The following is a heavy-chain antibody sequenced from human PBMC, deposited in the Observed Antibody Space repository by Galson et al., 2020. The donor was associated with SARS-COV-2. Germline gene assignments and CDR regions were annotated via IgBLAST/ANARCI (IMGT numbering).Heavy chain of an antibody. CDR1: GYTLTELS. V-gene: IGHV1-24*01. CDR3: ATPLGNRYCSGGSCYNHYYYYGMDV. D-gene: IGHD2-15*01. Sequence: ASVKVSCKVSGYTLTELSMHWVRQAPGKGLEWMGGFDPEDGETIYAQKFQGRVTMTEDTSTDTAYMELSSLRSEDTAVYYCATPLGNRYCSGGSCYNHYYYYGMDVWGQGTTVTVS. CDR2: FDPEDGET. J-gene: IGHJ6*02.